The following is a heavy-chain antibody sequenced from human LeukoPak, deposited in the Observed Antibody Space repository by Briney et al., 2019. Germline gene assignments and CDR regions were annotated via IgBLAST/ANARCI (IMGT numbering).Heavy chain of an antibody. CDR1: GGSISSYY. Sequence: PSETLSLTCTVSGGSISSYYWSWIRQPPGKGLEWIGYIYTSGSTNYNPSLKSRVTISVDTSKNQFSLKLSSVTAADTAVYYCARVITMIVVAGPGPFWFDPWGQGTLVTVSS. CDR3: ARVITMIVVAGPGPFWFDP. V-gene: IGHV4-4*09. CDR2: IYTSGST. J-gene: IGHJ5*02. D-gene: IGHD3-22*01.